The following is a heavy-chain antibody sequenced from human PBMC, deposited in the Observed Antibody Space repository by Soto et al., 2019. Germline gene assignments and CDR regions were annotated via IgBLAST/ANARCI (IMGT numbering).Heavy chain of an antibody. V-gene: IGHV3-23*01. D-gene: IGHD3-10*01. Sequence: GGSLRLSCAASGFTFSSYAMSWVRQAPGKGLEWVSAISGSGGSTYYADSVKGRFTISRDNSKNTLYLQMNSLRAEDTAVYYCAKDYHYYGSGSYYTFDYWGQGTLVTVSS. CDR1: GFTFSSYA. J-gene: IGHJ4*02. CDR2: ISGSGGST. CDR3: AKDYHYYGSGSYYTFDY.